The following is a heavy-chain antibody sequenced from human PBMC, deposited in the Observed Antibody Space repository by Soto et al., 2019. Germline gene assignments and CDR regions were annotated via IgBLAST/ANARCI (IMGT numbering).Heavy chain of an antibody. CDR1: GFTFTSSA. Sequence: ASVKVSCKASGFTFTSSAMQWVRQARGQRLEWIGWIVVGSGNTNYAQKFQERVTITRDMSTSTAYMELSSLRSEDTAVYYCAADSPGGGLRAFDIWGQGTMVTVSS. CDR3: AADSPGGGLRAFDI. J-gene: IGHJ3*02. CDR2: IVVGSGNT. V-gene: IGHV1-58*02. D-gene: IGHD3-16*01.